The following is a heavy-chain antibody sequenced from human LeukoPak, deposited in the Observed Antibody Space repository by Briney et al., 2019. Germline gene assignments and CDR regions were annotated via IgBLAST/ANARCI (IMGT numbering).Heavy chain of an antibody. J-gene: IGHJ4*02. CDR2: ISYDGSNK. CDR3: ASCVYCSSTSWYFGY. V-gene: IGHV3-30*04. Sequence: GGSLRLSCAASGFTFSSYAMHWVRQAPGKGLEWVAVISYDGSNKYYADSVKGRFTISRDNSKNTLYLQMNSLRAEDTAVYYCASCVYCSSTSWYFGYWGQGTLVTVSS. CDR1: GFTFSSYA. D-gene: IGHD2-2*01.